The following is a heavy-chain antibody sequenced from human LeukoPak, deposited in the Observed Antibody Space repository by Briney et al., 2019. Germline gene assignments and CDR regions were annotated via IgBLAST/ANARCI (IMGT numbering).Heavy chain of an antibody. V-gene: IGHV1-69*04. CDR1: GGTFSSYA. CDR3: AREVNIAAAGTWDY. Sequence: SVKVSCKASGGTFSSYAISWVRQAPGQGLEWMGRIIPILGIADYAQKFQGRVTITADKSTSTAYMELSSLRSEDTAVYYCAREVNIAAAGTWDYWGQGTLVTVSS. D-gene: IGHD6-13*01. J-gene: IGHJ4*02. CDR2: IIPILGIA.